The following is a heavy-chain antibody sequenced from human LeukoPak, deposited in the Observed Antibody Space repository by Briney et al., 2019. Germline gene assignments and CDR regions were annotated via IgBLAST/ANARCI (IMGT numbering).Heavy chain of an antibody. J-gene: IGHJ5*02. Sequence: PSETLSLTCTVSGGSISNYYWNWIRQPPGGGLEWVSHLSYSGGTKYNPSLQSRVTISIDTSKNQFSLNLSSVTGADTAVYYCARRVIMSAAGVQDTWLDPWGQGILVTVSS. D-gene: IGHD2-8*01. V-gene: IGHV4-59*08. CDR3: ARRVIMSAAGVQDTWLDP. CDR1: GGSISNYY. CDR2: LSYSGGT.